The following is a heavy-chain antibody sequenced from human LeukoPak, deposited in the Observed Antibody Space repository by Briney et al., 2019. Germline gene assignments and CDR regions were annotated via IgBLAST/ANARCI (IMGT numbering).Heavy chain of an antibody. CDR1: GYTFTGYY. J-gene: IGHJ4*02. Sequence: ASVKVSCKTSGYTFTGYYMHWVRRAPGQGLEWMGRINPNSGGTNYAQRFQGRVTVTGDTSISTAYMELSRLRSDDTAVYYCARGSSTSLLTVLGDYWGQGTLVTVSS. V-gene: IGHV1-2*06. CDR3: ARGSSTSLLTVLGDY. CDR2: INPNSGGT. D-gene: IGHD2-2*01.